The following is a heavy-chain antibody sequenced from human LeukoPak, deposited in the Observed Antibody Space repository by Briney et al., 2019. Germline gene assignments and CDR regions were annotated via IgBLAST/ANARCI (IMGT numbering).Heavy chain of an antibody. CDR2: INPSGGST. J-gene: IGHJ4*02. CDR1: GYTFTSYY. V-gene: IGHV1-46*01. D-gene: IGHD6-6*01. Sequence: ASVKVSCKASGYTFTSYYMHWVRQAPGQGLEWMGIINPSGGSTSYAQKFQGGVTMTRDTSTSTVYMELSSLRSEDTAVYYCARDPPTIAARYPLDYWGQGTLVTVSS. CDR3: ARDPPTIAARYPLDY.